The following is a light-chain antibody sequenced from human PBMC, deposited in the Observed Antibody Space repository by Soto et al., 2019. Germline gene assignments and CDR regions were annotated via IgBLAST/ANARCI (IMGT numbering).Light chain of an antibody. CDR3: SSYTSSSTYV. J-gene: IGLJ1*01. Sequence: QSALTQPASVSGSPGQSITISCTGTSSDVGGYNYVSWYQQHPGKAPKLMIYDVSNRPSGVSNRFSGSKSGNTASLTISGLQAEDEADYYCSSYTSSSTYVLGTATKVTVL. V-gene: IGLV2-14*01. CDR2: DVS. CDR1: SSDVGGYNY.